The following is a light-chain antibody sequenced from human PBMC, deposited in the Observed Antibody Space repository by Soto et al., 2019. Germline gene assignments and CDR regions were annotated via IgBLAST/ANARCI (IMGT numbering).Light chain of an antibody. CDR1: QSVSTN. CDR2: VAS. V-gene: IGKV3-15*01. CDR3: QQYNNWPTWT. J-gene: IGKJ1*01. Sequence: SVIKQSLPIVQGSAVDRATXSCSASQSVSTNLAWYQQAPPQTPTLLIYVASTTATGIPPTFSSARSGAKFNLTISSMRAKDIAVYYCQQYNNWPTWTFGQGTKVDIK.